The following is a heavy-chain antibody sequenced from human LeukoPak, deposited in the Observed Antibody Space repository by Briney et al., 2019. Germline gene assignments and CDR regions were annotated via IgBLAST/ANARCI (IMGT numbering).Heavy chain of an antibody. V-gene: IGHV3-53*04. CDR3: ARDPDYGDYAGYYGMDV. Sequence: GGSLRLSCAGSGFTFSSNYMSWVRQAPGKGLEWVSVIYIGGSTYYSDSVKGRFTISRHNSKNTLYLQMNSLRAEDTAVYYCARDPDYGDYAGYYGMDVWGQGTTLTVSS. D-gene: IGHD4-17*01. CDR2: IYIGGST. CDR1: GFTFSSNY. J-gene: IGHJ6*02.